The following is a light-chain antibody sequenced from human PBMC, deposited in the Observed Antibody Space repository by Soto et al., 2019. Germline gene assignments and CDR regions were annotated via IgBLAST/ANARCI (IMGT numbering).Light chain of an antibody. J-gene: IGKJ4*01. CDR2: DAS. V-gene: IGKV3-11*01. Sequence: MVLTQSPATLSLSPGKRATLSCRASQTVSRYLAWYQQKPGQAPRLLIYDASKRATGIPARFSGSGFGTDFTLTISSLEPEDFAVYYCQQRTNGLTFGGGTKVDIK. CDR3: QQRTNGLT. CDR1: QTVSRY.